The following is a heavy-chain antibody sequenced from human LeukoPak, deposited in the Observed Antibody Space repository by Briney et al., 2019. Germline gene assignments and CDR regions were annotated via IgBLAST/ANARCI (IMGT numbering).Heavy chain of an antibody. CDR3: AKEDSSSWPYNWFDP. Sequence: GGSLRLSCAASGFTFSSYGMHWVRQAPGKGLEWVAVISYDGSNKYYADSVKGRFTISRDNSKNTLCLQMNSLRAEDTAVYYCAKEDSSSWPYNWFDPWGQGTLVTVSS. CDR1: GFTFSSYG. D-gene: IGHD6-13*01. J-gene: IGHJ5*02. CDR2: ISYDGSNK. V-gene: IGHV3-30*18.